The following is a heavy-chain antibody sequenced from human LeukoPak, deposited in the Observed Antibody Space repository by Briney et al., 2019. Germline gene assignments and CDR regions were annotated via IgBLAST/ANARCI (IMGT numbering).Heavy chain of an antibody. Sequence: SVTVSCTASGYTFTSYGISWVRQAPGQGLEWMGGIIPIFGTANYAQKFQGRVTITADESTSTAYMELSSLRSEDTAVYYCARDPGDTDYYDSSGYYGPAWGQGTLVTVSS. D-gene: IGHD3-22*01. J-gene: IGHJ5*02. CDR1: GYTFTSYG. CDR2: IIPIFGTA. V-gene: IGHV1-69*13. CDR3: ARDPGDTDYYDSSGYYGPA.